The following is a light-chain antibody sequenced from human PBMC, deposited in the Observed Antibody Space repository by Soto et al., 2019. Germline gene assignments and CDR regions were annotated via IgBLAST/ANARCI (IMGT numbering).Light chain of an antibody. CDR2: GVS. V-gene: IGLV2-14*01. J-gene: IGLJ3*02. Sequence: QSALTQPASVSESLGQSITISCSGTSSDIGGHNFVSWYQQLPGKTPKVLIYGVSNRPSGISNRFSGSKSGNTASLTISGIQAEDEADYYCSSYTFSNTWVFGGGTKLTVL. CDR1: SSDIGGHNF. CDR3: SSYTFSNTWV.